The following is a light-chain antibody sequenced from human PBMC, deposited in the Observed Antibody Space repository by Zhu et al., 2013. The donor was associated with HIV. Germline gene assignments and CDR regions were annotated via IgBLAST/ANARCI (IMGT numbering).Light chain of an antibody. CDR1: QSVSSS. Sequence: IVMTQSPATLSVSPGERVTVSCRASQSVSSSLAWYQQKPGQAPRLLIYAASTRATGIPSRFSGSGSGTEFILTINNLQSEDFAVYYCQQYNNWPWTFGQGTEVEIK. CDR2: AAS. J-gene: IGKJ1*01. V-gene: IGKV3-15*01. CDR3: QQYNNWPWT.